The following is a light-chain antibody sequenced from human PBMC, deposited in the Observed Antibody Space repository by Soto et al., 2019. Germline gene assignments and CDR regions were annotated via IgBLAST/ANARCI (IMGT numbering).Light chain of an antibody. CDR3: AAWDDSLNGVV. CDR1: SSNIGDNT. Sequence: QSVLTQPPSASGTPGQRVTISCSGSSSNIGDNTVNWYHQPPGTAPKLLIYNKSQRPSGVPARFSGSKSGTSASLAISGLQSEDEADYYCAAWDDSLNGVVFGGGTKLTVL. V-gene: IGLV1-44*01. CDR2: NKS. J-gene: IGLJ2*01.